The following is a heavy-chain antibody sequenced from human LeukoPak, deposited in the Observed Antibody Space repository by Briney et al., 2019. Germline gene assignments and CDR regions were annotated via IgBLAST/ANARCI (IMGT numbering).Heavy chain of an antibody. CDR3: AKDHKPVKSRYFDWAPLVYYYYMDV. CDR2: ISSSGSTI. V-gene: IGHV3-48*03. J-gene: IGHJ6*03. Sequence: GGSLRLSCAASGFTFSSYEMNWVRQAPGKGLEWVSYISSSGSTIYYADSVKGRFTISRDNSKNTLYLQMNSLRAEDTAVYYCAKDHKPVKSRYFDWAPLVYYYYMDVWGKGTTVTISS. CDR1: GFTFSSYE. D-gene: IGHD3-9*01.